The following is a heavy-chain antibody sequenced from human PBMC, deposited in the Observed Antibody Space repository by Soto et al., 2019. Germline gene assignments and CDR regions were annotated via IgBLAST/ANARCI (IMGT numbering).Heavy chain of an antibody. D-gene: IGHD1-26*01. Sequence: QVQLVESGGGVVQPGRSLRLSCAASGFTFSSYGMHWVRQAPGKGLEWVAGIWYDGSNKYYADSVKGRFTISRDNSKNTLYLQMNSLRAEDTAVYYCARDSKWELPYYYFDYWGQGTLVTVSS. CDR3: ARDSKWELPYYYFDY. J-gene: IGHJ4*02. CDR2: IWYDGSNK. CDR1: GFTFSSYG. V-gene: IGHV3-33*01.